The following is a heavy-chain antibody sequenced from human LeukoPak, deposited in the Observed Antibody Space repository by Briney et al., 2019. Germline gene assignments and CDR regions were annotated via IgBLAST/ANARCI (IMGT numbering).Heavy chain of an antibody. CDR3: ARQSNTLIYPRQFAS. CDR1: GYSISSGSY. J-gene: IGHJ4*02. D-gene: IGHD2-8*01. Sequence: PSETLSLTCAVSGYSISSGSYWGWIRQPPRKGLEYIGSMYHSGSTYYNPSLKSRVTISVDTSKNQFSLNLRSVTAADTAVYYCARQSNTLIYPRQFASWGQGTQVTVSS. CDR2: MYHSGST. V-gene: IGHV4-38-2*01.